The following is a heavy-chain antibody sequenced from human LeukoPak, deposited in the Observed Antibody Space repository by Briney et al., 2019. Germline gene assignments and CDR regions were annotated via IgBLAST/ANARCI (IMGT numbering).Heavy chain of an antibody. V-gene: IGHV3-21*01. CDR3: ARDQATGPGFDY. D-gene: IGHD3-9*01. J-gene: IGHJ4*02. CDR1: GFTVSSNY. Sequence: GGSLRLSCAASGFTVSSNYMNWVRQAPGKGLEWVSSISSSSSYIYYADSVKGRFTISRDNAKNSLYLQMNSLRAEDTAVYYCARDQATGPGFDYWGQGTLVTVSS. CDR2: ISSSSSYI.